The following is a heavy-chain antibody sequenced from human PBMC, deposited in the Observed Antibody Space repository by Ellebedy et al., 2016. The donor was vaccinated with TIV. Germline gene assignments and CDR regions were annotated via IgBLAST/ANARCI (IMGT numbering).Heavy chain of an antibody. CDR1: GFTFSNHW. D-gene: IGHD2-21*02. J-gene: IGHJ4*02. V-gene: IGHV3-74*01. CDR2: IDTDGSST. CDR3: ARGGGCGRGDCWAVDC. Sequence: GESLKISCAASGFTFSNHWMHWVRQAPGKGLVWVSRIDTDGSSTSYADSVKGRFTISRDNAKNTLYLQMNTLRAEDTAVYYCARGGGCGRGDCWAVDCWGQGTLVTVSS.